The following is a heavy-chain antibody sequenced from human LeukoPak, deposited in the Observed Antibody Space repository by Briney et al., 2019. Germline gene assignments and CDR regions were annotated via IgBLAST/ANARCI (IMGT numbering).Heavy chain of an antibody. J-gene: IGHJ4*02. V-gene: IGHV4-34*01. CDR2: INHSGST. Sequence: SETLSLTCAVYGGPFSGYYWSWIRQPPGKGLEWIGEINHSGSTNYNPSLKSRVTISVDTSKNQFSLKLSSVTAADTAVYYCARYPFGTTYDYWGQGTLVTVSS. CDR1: GGPFSGYY. D-gene: IGHD4-17*01. CDR3: ARYPFGTTYDY.